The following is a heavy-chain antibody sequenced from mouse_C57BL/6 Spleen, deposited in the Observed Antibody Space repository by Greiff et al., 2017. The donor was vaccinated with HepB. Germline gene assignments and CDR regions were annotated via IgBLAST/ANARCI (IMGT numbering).Heavy chain of an antibody. V-gene: IGHV10-3*01. CDR3: VRDTCCRSAC. J-gene: IGHJ3*01. CDR1: GFTFNTYA. CDR2: IRSKSSNYAT. Sequence: EVQLVESGGGLVQPKGSLKLSCAASGFTFNTYAMHWVRQAPGKGLEWVARIRSKSSNYATYYADSVKDRFTISTDDSQSMLYLQMNNLETEATALFYCVRDTCCRSACWGQVTLVTVS.